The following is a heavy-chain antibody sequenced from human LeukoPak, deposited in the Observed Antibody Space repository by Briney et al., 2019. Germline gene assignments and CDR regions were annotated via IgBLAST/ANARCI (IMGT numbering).Heavy chain of an antibody. Sequence: EASVKVSCKASGGTFSSYAISWVRQAPGQGLEWMGGIIPIFGTANYAQKFQGRVTITADESTSTAYMELSSLRSEDTAVYYCASRPELAARPDVYYFDYWGQGTLVTVSS. CDR2: IIPIFGTA. CDR1: GGTFSSYA. D-gene: IGHD6-6*01. CDR3: ASRPELAARPDVYYFDY. V-gene: IGHV1-69*13. J-gene: IGHJ4*02.